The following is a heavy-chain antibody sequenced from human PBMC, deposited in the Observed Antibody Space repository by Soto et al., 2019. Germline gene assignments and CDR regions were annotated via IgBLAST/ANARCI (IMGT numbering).Heavy chain of an antibody. J-gene: IGHJ4*02. Sequence: GGSLRLSCAASGFTFDDYAMHWVQQAPGKGLEWVSGISWNSGSIGYADSVKGRFTISRDNAKNSLYLQMNSLRAEDTALYYCAKDSYCSSTSCPLDYWGQGTLVTVSS. CDR3: AKDSYCSSTSCPLDY. CDR1: GFTFDDYA. CDR2: ISWNSGSI. D-gene: IGHD2-2*01. V-gene: IGHV3-9*01.